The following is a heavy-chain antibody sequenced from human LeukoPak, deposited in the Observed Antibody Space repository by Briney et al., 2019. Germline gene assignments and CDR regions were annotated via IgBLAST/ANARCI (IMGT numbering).Heavy chain of an antibody. D-gene: IGHD4-17*01. J-gene: IGHJ4*02. CDR2: ISAYNGNT. Sequence: ASVKVSCKASGYTFTGYYMHWVRQAPGQGLEWMGWISAYNGNTNYAQELQGRVTMTTDTSTSTAYMELRSLRSDDTAVYYCARDLGPGDPDYWGQGTLVTVSS. CDR1: GYTFTGYY. V-gene: IGHV1-18*04. CDR3: ARDLGPGDPDY.